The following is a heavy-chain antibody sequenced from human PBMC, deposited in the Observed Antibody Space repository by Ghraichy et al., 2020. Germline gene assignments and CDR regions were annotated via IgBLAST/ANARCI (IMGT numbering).Heavy chain of an antibody. D-gene: IGHD3-10*01. CDR3: SKHDASLVRGVIYYAYYGMDV. J-gene: IGHJ6*02. V-gene: IGHV3-23*01. CDR1: GFTFSSCA. CDR2: ISGSGGST. Sequence: GGSLRLSCAASGFTFSSCAMSWVRQAPGKGPEWVSAISGSGGSTYYADSVKGRFTIARDNSKNTLSLQMKSLGAEDKAVYYCSKHDASLVRGVIYYAYYGMDVWGQGTTVTVSS.